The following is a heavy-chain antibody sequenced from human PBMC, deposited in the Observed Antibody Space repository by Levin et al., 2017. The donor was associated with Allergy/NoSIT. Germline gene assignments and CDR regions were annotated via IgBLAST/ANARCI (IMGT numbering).Heavy chain of an antibody. Sequence: GESLKISCKGSGYSFTSYWIGWVRQMPGKGLEWMGVMNPGDSDTRYSPSFQGQVTISADKSISTAYLQWSSLKASDTAMYFCARYSDSSGPCFGYWGQGTLVTVSS. D-gene: IGHD3-22*01. CDR1: GYSFTSYW. CDR2: MNPGDSDT. CDR3: ARYSDSSGPCFGY. V-gene: IGHV5-51*01. J-gene: IGHJ4*02.